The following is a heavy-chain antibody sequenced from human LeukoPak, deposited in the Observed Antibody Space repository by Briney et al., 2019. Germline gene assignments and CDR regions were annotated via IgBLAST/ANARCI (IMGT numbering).Heavy chain of an antibody. CDR3: ARGGSPPEALGDTFDI. CDR2: IKRDGSEK. J-gene: IGHJ3*02. V-gene: IGHV3-7*02. CDR1: GFTFSSYW. D-gene: IGHD1-26*01. Sequence: GGSLRLSCAASGFTFSSYWMSWVRQAPGKGLEWVANIKRDGSEKYYVDSVKGRFTISRDNAKNTLYLQMNSLRAEDTAVYYCARGGSPPEALGDTFDIWGQGTMVTVSS.